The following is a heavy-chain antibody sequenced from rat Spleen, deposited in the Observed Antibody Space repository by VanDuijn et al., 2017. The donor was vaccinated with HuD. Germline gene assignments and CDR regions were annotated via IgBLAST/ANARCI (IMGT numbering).Heavy chain of an antibody. CDR2: ISSDGGRN. V-gene: IGHV5-20*01. CDR1: GFTFSDYY. Sequence: EVQLVESDGGLVQPGRSLKLSCAASGFTFSDYYMAWVRQAPTKGLEWVATISSDGGRNFYRDSVKGRFTISRDNTKSPLYLQMDSLRSEDTATYYCATGLFPRAAIFAYWGQGVMVTVSS. CDR3: ATGLFPRAAIFAY. J-gene: IGHJ2*01. D-gene: IGHD1-2*01.